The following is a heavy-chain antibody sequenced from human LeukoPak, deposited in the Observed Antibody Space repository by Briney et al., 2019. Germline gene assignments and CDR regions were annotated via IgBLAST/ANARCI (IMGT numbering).Heavy chain of an antibody. V-gene: IGHV1-69*05. CDR2: IIPMFGSA. J-gene: IGHJ6*03. Sequence: SVKVSCKASGGTFSSYAISWVRQAPGQGLEWMGGIIPMFGSANYAQTFQDRVTITTDQSTSTAYMELSSLSSEDTAVYYCARVGRSRGSLPNSYYYMDVWGTGTTVTVSS. CDR1: GGTFSSYA. CDR3: ARVGRSRGSLPNSYYYMDV. D-gene: IGHD1-26*01.